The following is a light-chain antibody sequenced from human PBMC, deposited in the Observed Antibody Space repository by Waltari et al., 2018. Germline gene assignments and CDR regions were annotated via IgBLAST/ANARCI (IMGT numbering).Light chain of an antibody. J-gene: IGLJ2*01. CDR2: SNN. Sequence: QSVLTPPPSASGTPGQRVTIPCSGSSSNLGSNTVNWYQQLPGTAPKLLIYSNNQRPSGVPDRFSGSKSGTSASLAISGLQSEDEADYYCAAWDDSLNGVVFGGGTKLTVL. CDR3: AAWDDSLNGVV. V-gene: IGLV1-44*01. CDR1: SSNLGSNT.